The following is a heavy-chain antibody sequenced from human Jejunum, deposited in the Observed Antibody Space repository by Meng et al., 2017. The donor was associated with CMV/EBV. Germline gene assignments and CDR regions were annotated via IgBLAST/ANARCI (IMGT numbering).Heavy chain of an antibody. V-gene: IGHV3-15*01. D-gene: IGHD2/OR15-2a*01. Sequence: SRVTFTNAWVPWVRQAPGRGLEWVGRIKSKSDGETTDYAAPVKGRFTISRDDSKTTVFLQMNSLKIDDTAVYYCTTLYRNRGGANYWGQGTLVTVSS. CDR3: TTLYRNRGGANY. CDR1: RVTFTNAW. J-gene: IGHJ4*02. CDR2: IKSKSDGETT.